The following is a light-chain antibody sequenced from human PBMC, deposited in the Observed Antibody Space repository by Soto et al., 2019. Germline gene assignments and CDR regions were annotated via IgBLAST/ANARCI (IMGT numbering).Light chain of an antibody. V-gene: IGKV3-11*01. CDR3: QQRSRWPPLT. Sequence: EIVLTQSPATLSLSPGERATLSCRASEDVRTYLAWYQQKPGQAPRLLIYDASNRATGTPARFSGSGSGTDFTLTISSLEPEAFAVYYCQQRSRWPPLTFGGGTKVEIK. J-gene: IGKJ4*01. CDR1: EDVRTY. CDR2: DAS.